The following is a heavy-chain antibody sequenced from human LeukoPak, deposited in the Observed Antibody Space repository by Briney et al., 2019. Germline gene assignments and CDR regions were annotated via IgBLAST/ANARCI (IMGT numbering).Heavy chain of an antibody. CDR1: GASIGCRDYY. D-gene: IGHD1-26*01. V-gene: IGHV4-39*01. CDR3: APGSTVGSPGIWFDP. Sequence: PSETRSLTCPVSGASIGCRDYYWDWIRQPPGKGLEWIGSIYYSVNTYYNPSLRGRITISVDTSKNQFSLKLSAVTAAGTAVYYCAPGSTVGSPGIWFDPRGQG. J-gene: IGHJ5*02. CDR2: IYYSVNT.